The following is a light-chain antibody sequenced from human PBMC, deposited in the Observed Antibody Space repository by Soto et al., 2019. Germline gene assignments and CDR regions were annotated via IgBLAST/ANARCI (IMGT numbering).Light chain of an antibody. Sequence: EIVFTPSPGTPSLSPGERPTLSCRASQSVSSSYLACYQQKPGQAPRLLIYGASSRATGIPDRFSGSGSGTDFTLTISRLEPEDFAVYYCQQYGSSGTFGQGTKVDIK. CDR1: QSVSSSY. J-gene: IGKJ1*01. CDR3: QQYGSSGT. CDR2: GAS. V-gene: IGKV3-20*01.